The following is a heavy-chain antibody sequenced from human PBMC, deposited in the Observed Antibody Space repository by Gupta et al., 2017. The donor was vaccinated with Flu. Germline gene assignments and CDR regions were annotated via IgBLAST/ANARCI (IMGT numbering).Heavy chain of an antibody. CDR1: GFTFSTYS. D-gene: IGHD2-21*01. V-gene: IGHV3-48*01. CDR2: ISSTPTPI. J-gene: IGHJ4*02. CDR3: ATQPGDQLGLDY. Sequence: DVQLAESGGGLVQPGGSLRLSCAASGFTFSTYSMIWVRQAPGKGLEWVAYISSTPTPIYYADSVKGRFTISRDNAQNSLYLQMNNLTVEDTAVYYCATQPGDQLGLDYWGQGTLVTVSS.